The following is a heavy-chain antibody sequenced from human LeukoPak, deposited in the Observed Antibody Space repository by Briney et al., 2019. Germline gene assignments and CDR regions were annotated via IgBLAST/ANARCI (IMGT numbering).Heavy chain of an antibody. CDR3: ARLGGSYYADFDY. CDR1: GGSISSYY. Sequence: PSETLSLTCTVSGGSISSYYWSWIRQPAGKGLEWIGSIYYSGSTYYNPSLKSRVTISVDTSKNQFSLKLSSVTAADTAVYYCARLGGSYYADFDYWGQGTLVTVSS. CDR2: IYYSGST. V-gene: IGHV4-59*05. D-gene: IGHD1-26*01. J-gene: IGHJ4*02.